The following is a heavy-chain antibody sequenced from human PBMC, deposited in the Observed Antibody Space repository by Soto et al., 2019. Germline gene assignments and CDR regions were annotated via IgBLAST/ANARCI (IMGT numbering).Heavy chain of an antibody. CDR1: EFTFSSYA. V-gene: IGHV3-23*01. J-gene: IGHJ3*02. D-gene: IGHD4-17*01. CDR3: AKDDDYGDYEGAFDI. CDR2: ISGSGGST. Sequence: PGGSLRLSCAASEFTFSSYAMSWVRQAPGKGLEWVSAISGSGGSTYYADSVKGRFTISRDNSKNTLYLQMNSLRAEDTAVYYCAKDDDYGDYEGAFDIWGQGTMVTVSS.